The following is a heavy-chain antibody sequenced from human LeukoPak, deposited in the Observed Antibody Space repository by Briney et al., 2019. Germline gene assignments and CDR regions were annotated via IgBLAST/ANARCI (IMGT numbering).Heavy chain of an antibody. CDR3: AKGSYYYDSSGYSPAPGD. Sequence: PGGSLRLSCAVSGFTFNIYAMSWVRQAPGKGLEWVSTISGNGASTYYADSVKGRFTISRDNSKNTLHLQMNSLRAEDTAVYYCAKGSYYYDSSGYSPAPGDWGQGTLVTVSS. V-gene: IGHV3-23*01. CDR2: ISGNGAST. J-gene: IGHJ4*02. CDR1: GFTFNIYA. D-gene: IGHD3-22*01.